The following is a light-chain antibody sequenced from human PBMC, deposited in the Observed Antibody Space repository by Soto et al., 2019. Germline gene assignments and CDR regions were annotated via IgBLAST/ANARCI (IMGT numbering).Light chain of an antibody. CDR2: AAS. V-gene: IGKV3-20*01. Sequence: EIVLTQSPGTLSLSPGERATLSCRASQSVGSTYLAWYQRKAGQAPRLLIFAASIRATGVPDRFSGSGSGTDFTLTISRLEPEDFALYSCQQYGNTPPTFGQGTKLEIK. J-gene: IGKJ2*01. CDR3: QQYGNTPPT. CDR1: QSVGSTY.